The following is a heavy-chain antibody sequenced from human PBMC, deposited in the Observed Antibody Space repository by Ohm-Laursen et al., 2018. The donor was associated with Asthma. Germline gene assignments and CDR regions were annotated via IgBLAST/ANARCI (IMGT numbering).Heavy chain of an antibody. Sequence: ASVKVSCKTSGYTFTAYYMHWVRQAPGQGLEWMGRFNPNDGATSFAQKFQGRVTMTWDTSTSTVYMELSSLRSEDTAVYYCARGYRRGAFDIWGQGTMVTVSS. CDR2: FNPNDGAT. CDR3: ARGYRRGAFDI. V-gene: IGHV1-2*06. D-gene: IGHD3-10*01. CDR1: GYTFTAYY. J-gene: IGHJ3*02.